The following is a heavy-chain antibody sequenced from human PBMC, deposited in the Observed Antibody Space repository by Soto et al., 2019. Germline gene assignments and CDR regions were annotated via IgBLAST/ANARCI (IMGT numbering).Heavy chain of an antibody. CDR1: GFTFSSYA. V-gene: IGHV3-23*01. J-gene: IGHJ3*02. D-gene: IGHD6-6*01. CDR2: ISGSGGST. Sequence: ESGGGLVQPGGSLRLSCAASGFTFSSYAMSWVRQASGKGLEWVSAISGSGGSTYYADSVKGRFTISRDNSKNTLYLQMNSLRAEDTAVYYCARYSRSSSAFDIWGQGTMVTVST. CDR3: ARYSRSSSAFDI.